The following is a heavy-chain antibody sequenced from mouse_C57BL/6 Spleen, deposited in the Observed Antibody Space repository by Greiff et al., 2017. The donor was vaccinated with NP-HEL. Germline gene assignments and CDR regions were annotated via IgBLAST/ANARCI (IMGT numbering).Heavy chain of an antibody. CDR1: GYSFTDYN. D-gene: IGHD1-1*01. Sequence: EVKLMESGPELVKPGASVKISCKASGYSFTDYNMNWVKQSNGKSLEWIGVINPNYGTTSYNQKFKGKATLTVDQSSSTAYMQLNSLTSEDSAIYYCARCDTTVIARDWYFDVWGTGTTVTVSS. CDR3: ARCDTTVIARDWYFDV. J-gene: IGHJ1*03. V-gene: IGHV1-39*01. CDR2: INPNYGTT.